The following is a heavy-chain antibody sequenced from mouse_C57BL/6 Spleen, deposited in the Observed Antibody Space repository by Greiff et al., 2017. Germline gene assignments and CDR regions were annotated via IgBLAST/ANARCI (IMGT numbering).Heavy chain of an antibody. CDR1: GYTFTDYY. Sequence: EVQLQQSGPVLVKPGASVKMSCKASGYTFTDYYMNWVKQSHGKSLEWIGVINPYNGGTSYNQKFKGKATLTVDKSSSTAYMELNSLTSEDSAVYYCAREIDYGSSLDYWGQGTTLTVSS. V-gene: IGHV1-19*01. CDR3: AREIDYGSSLDY. D-gene: IGHD1-1*01. J-gene: IGHJ2*01. CDR2: INPYNGGT.